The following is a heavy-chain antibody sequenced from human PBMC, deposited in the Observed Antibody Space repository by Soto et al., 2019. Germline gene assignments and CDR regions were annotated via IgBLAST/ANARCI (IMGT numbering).Heavy chain of an antibody. Sequence: XSVKVSCQASGYPFTDDYIQWVRQAPGQGLEWMGWIIPKSGATYYAPKFQGRVTMTRDTPITTAYMDLSSLISDDTAVYFCARDRGGFDYWGQGTLVTVSS. D-gene: IGHD3-16*01. CDR1: GYPFTDDY. CDR2: IIPKSGAT. CDR3: ARDRGGFDY. V-gene: IGHV1-2*02. J-gene: IGHJ4*02.